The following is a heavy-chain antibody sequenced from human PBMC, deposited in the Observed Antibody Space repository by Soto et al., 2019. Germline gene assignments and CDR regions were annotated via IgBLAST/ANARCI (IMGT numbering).Heavy chain of an antibody. J-gene: IGHJ4*02. V-gene: IGHV1-46*01. CDR1: GYTFTSYY. Sequence: QVQLVQSGAEVKKPGASVKVSCKASGYTFTSYYMHWVRQAPGQGLEWMGIINPSGGSTSYAQKFQGRVTLTRDTSTSTVYMELSSLRSEDTAVYYCARGRGYCSGGSCYIFDYWGQGTLVTVSS. D-gene: IGHD2-15*01. CDR2: INPSGGST. CDR3: ARGRGYCSGGSCYIFDY.